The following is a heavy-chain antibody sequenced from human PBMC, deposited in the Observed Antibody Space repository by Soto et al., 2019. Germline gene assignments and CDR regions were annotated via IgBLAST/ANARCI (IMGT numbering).Heavy chain of an antibody. Sequence: PGGSLRLSCAASGFTFSSYAMHWVRQAPGKGLEWVAVISYDGSNKYYADSVKGRFTISRDNSKNTLYLQMNSLRAEDTAVYYCARGSVKLVSSFEYWGKGTLVTV. D-gene: IGHD6-6*01. CDR3: ARGSVKLVSSFEY. J-gene: IGHJ4*02. V-gene: IGHV3-30-3*01. CDR2: ISYDGSNK. CDR1: GFTFSSYA.